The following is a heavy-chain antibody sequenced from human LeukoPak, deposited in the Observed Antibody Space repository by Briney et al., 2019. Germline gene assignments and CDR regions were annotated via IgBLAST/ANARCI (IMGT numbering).Heavy chain of an antibody. J-gene: IGHJ4*02. CDR2: IYYSGST. Sequence: SETLSLTCTVSGGSISSSSYYWGWIRQPPGKGLEWIGSIYYSGSTYYNPSLKSRITISVDTPKNQFSLKLSSVTAADTAVYYCARPDSNGRFDYWGQGTLVTVSS. CDR1: GGSISSSSYY. V-gene: IGHV4-39*01. CDR3: ARPDSNGRFDY. D-gene: IGHD3-22*01.